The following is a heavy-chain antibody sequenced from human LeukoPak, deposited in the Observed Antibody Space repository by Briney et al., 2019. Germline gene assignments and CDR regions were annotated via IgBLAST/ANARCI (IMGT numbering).Heavy chain of an antibody. CDR2: IIGSTI. D-gene: IGHD7-27*01. J-gene: IGHJ4*02. Sequence: GGSLRLSCAASGFTFSSYSMNWVRQAPGKGLEWVSYIIGSTIYYADSVKGRFTISRDNAKNSLYLQMNSLRDEDTAVYYCTRRGDNDYWGQGTLVTVSS. V-gene: IGHV3-48*02. CDR1: GFTFSSYS. CDR3: TRRGDNDY.